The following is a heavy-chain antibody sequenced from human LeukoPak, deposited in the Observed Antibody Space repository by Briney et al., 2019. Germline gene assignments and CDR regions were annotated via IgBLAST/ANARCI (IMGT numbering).Heavy chain of an antibody. J-gene: IGHJ6*03. CDR2: IKKDGSEK. CDR1: GFTFSSYE. Sequence: PGGSLRLSCAASGFTFSSYEMNWVRQAPGKGLEWVANIKKDGSEKYYVDSVKGRFTISRDNSNNTLYLQMNSLRAEDTAVYYCAKRRGLELLYYYYMDVWGKGTTVTVSS. D-gene: IGHD1-7*01. V-gene: IGHV3-7*03. CDR3: AKRRGLELLYYYYMDV.